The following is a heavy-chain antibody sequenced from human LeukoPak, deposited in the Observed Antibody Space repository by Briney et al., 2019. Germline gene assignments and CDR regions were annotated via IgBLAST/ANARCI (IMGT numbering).Heavy chain of an antibody. D-gene: IGHD5-18*01. CDR2: IIPIFGTA. CDR1: GGTFSSYA. J-gene: IGHJ4*02. V-gene: IGHV1-69*05. CDR3: ARGGYSYGYYGY. Sequence: SSVKVSCKASGGTFSSYAISWVRQAPGQGLEWMGGIIPIFGTANYAQKFQGRVTITTDESTSTAYMKLSSLRSEDTAVYYCARGGYSYGYYGYWGQGTLVTVSS.